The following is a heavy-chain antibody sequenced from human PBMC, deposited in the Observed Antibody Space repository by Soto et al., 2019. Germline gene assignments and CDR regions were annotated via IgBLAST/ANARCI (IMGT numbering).Heavy chain of an antibody. CDR2: INHSGST. V-gene: IGHV4-34*01. CDR1: GGSFSGYY. CDR3: ARTRITGSSPLGY. Sequence: QVQLQQWGAGLLKPSETLSLTCAGYGGSFSGYYWSWIRQPPGKGLEWIGEINHSGSTNYNPSLKSRVNISVDTSKNQFSLQLSSVTAADTAVYYCARTRITGSSPLGYWGQGTLVTVSS. D-gene: IGHD1-20*01. J-gene: IGHJ4*02.